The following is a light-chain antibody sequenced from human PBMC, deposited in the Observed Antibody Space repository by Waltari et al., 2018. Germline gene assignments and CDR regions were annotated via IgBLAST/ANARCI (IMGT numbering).Light chain of an antibody. CDR1: ALPKKY. Sequence: YELTQPPSVSVSPGQTARITCSGAALPKKYDFWYQQKSGQAPVLVIYDDDKRPSGIPERFSGSSSGSMATLTINGAQVGDEADYYCYSADGSGDLGVFGGGTKVTVL. CDR2: DDD. CDR3: YSADGSGDLGV. J-gene: IGLJ3*02. V-gene: IGLV3-10*01.